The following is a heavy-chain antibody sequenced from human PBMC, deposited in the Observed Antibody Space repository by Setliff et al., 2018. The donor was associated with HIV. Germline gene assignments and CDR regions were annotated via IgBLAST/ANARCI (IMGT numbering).Heavy chain of an antibody. CDR3: ARDHKYYYDSSGLDY. CDR2: IFYSGST. J-gene: IGHJ4*02. Sequence: PSETLSLTCTVSGGSITSSTYYWDGIRQPPGKGLEWIGSIFYSGSTYYNPSVKSRVTISIDTSKNQFSLMLSSVTAADTAVYYCARDHKYYYDSSGLDYWGQGTLVRLL. D-gene: IGHD3-22*01. V-gene: IGHV4-39*07. CDR1: GGSITSSTYY.